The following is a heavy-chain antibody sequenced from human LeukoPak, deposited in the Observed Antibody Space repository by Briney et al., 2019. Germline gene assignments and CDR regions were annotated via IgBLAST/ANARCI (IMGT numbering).Heavy chain of an antibody. CDR2: ISSGDRT. CDR3: AKDATASPYFHWFDN. CDR1: GFTFSSYA. J-gene: IGHJ4*02. Sequence: GGSLRLSCAASGFTFSSYAMNWVRQAPGKGLEWVAGISSGDRTFHAESVKGRFTISRDKSKDTLYLQMNSLRAEDTAVYYCAKDATASPYFHWFDNWGQGTQVIVSA. D-gene: IGHD3-9*01. V-gene: IGHV3-23*01.